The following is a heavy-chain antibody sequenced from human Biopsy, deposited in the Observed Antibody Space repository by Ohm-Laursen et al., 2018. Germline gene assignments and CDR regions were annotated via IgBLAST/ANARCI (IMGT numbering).Heavy chain of an antibody. D-gene: IGHD3-16*01. Sequence: GASVTVSCKGSGYAVTDYFLHWLRQAPGQGPEWMGWISPNSGGTNYAQKFQGRVTMTTDTSTSTVYLELRRLISDDTAVYYCARDIMNRIAGLVARSDVFDVWGQGTLVTVSS. CDR2: ISPNSGGT. CDR1: GYAVTDYF. CDR3: ARDIMNRIAGLVARSDVFDV. J-gene: IGHJ3*01. V-gene: IGHV1-2*02.